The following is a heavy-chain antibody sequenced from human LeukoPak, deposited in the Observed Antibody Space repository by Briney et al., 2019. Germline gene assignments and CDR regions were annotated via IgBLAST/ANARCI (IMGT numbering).Heavy chain of an antibody. CDR2: ISSRSSTI. Sequence: GESLRLSCAASGFTFSSHSMNWVRQAPGKGLEWVSYISSRSSTIYYTDSVKGRFTISRDNAKNSLYLQMNSLRGEDTAVYYCARSMCSGGSCYLDYWGQGSLVTVSS. CDR1: GFTFSSHS. CDR3: ARSMCSGGSCYLDY. J-gene: IGHJ4*02. D-gene: IGHD2-15*01. V-gene: IGHV3-48*04.